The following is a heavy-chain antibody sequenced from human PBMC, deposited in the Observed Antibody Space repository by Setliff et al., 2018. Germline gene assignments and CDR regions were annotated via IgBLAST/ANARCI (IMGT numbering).Heavy chain of an antibody. J-gene: IGHJ5*02. CDR1: GYIFTSYA. CDR2: ISAYNANT. CDR3: ARDRATVVAPPTSTLFDP. D-gene: IGHD2-2*01. V-gene: IGHV1-18*01. Sequence: ASVKVSCKASGYIFTSYAINWVRQAPGQGLEWMGSISAYNANTNYAQKLQGRVTMTTDTSASTAYVELRSLRSDDTAVYYCARDRATVVAPPTSTLFDPWGQGTLVTVSS.